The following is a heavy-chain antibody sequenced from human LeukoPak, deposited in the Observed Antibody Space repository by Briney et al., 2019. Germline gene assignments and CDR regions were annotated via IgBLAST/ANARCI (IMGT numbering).Heavy chain of an antibody. J-gene: IGHJ4*02. Sequence: SSETLSLTCTVSGDSISRTYYYWGWIRQPPGKGLEWIANIYYTGTTYYNPSLKSRVTISVDTSKNQFSLKLSSVTAADTAVYYCAREVGISGLLDYWGQGTLVTVSS. V-gene: IGHV4-39*07. D-gene: IGHD1-14*01. CDR1: GDSISRTYYY. CDR2: IYYTGTT. CDR3: AREVGISGLLDY.